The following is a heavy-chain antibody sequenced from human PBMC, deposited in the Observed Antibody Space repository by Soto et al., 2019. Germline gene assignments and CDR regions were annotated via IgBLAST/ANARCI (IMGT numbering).Heavy chain of an antibody. V-gene: IGHV1-24*01. CDR3: ARQSPGITIFGVDEFVYYMDV. J-gene: IGHJ6*03. CDR1: GYTLTELS. CDR2: FDPEDGET. Sequence: ASVKVSCKVSGYTLTELSMHWVRQAPGKGLEWMGGFDPEDGETIYAQKFQGRVTMTEDTSTDTAYMELSSLRSEDTAVYYCARQSPGITIFGVDEFVYYMDVWGKGTTVTVSS. D-gene: IGHD3-3*01.